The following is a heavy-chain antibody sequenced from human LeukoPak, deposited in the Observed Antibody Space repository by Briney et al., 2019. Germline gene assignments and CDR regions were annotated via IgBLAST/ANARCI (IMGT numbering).Heavy chain of an antibody. J-gene: IGHJ4*02. CDR2: ISASGSGT. Sequence: GGSLRLSCAASGFTFSNYAMSWVGQAPGKVLEWVAAISASGSGTYYADSVKGRFTISRDNSKTTLYLQMNSLRAEDTAVYYCARDSGYCSITSCYEEGVFDYWGQGTLVTVSS. CDR1: GFTFSNYA. CDR3: ARDSGYCSITSCYEEGVFDY. V-gene: IGHV3-23*01. D-gene: IGHD2-2*01.